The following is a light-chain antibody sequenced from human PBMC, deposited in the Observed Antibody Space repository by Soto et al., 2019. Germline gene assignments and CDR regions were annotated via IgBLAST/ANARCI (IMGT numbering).Light chain of an antibody. V-gene: IGLV2-14*01. CDR3: SSYTNTNTLV. CDR2: DVN. CDR1: TSDVGGYNH. Sequence: QSALIQPASVSGSPRQSITISCTGTTSDVGGYNHVSWFQQHPGKVPKLMIYDVNNRPSGVSNRFSGSKSGNTASLTISGLQAEDEADYYCSSYTNTNTLVFGGGPKLTVL. J-gene: IGLJ2*01.